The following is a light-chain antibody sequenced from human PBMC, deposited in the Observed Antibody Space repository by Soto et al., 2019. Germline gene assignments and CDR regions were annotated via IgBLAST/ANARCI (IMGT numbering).Light chain of an antibody. Sequence: QSAVTQPASMSGSPGLSITISCTGTSSDVGGHNYVSWYQQHPGKVPKLIIFDVSNRPSGVSDRFSGSKPGNTASLTISGLQAEDEAEYYCCSYTGSNTLVFGGGTKLTVL. CDR1: SSDVGGHNY. CDR2: DVS. V-gene: IGLV2-14*03. CDR3: CSYTGSNTLV. J-gene: IGLJ3*02.